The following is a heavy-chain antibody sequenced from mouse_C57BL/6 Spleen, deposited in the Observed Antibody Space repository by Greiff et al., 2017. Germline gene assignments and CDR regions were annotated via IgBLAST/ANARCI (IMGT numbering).Heavy chain of an antibody. D-gene: IGHD4-1*01. CDR3: TELTGTPWNAMDD. J-gene: IGHJ4*01. CDR2: IRLKSDNYAT. CDR1: GFTFSNYW. V-gene: IGHV6-3*01. Sequence: EVKLQESGGGLVQPGGSMKLSCVASGFTFSNYWMNWVRQSPEKGLEWVAQIRLKSDNYATHYAESVKGRFTISRDDSKSSVYLQMNNLRAEDTGIYYCTELTGTPWNAMDDWGQGTSVTVSS.